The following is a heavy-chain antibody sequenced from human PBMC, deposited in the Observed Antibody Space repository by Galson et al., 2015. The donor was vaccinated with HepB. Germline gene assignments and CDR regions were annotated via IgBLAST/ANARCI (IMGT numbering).Heavy chain of an antibody. Sequence: TLSLTCTVSGGSISSGGYYWSWIRQHPGKGLEWIGYIYYSGSTYYNPSLKSRVTISVDTSKNQFSLKLSSVTAADTAVYYCARGADGGNPGADAFDIWGQGTMVTVSS. J-gene: IGHJ3*02. CDR2: IYYSGST. CDR1: GGSISSGGYY. V-gene: IGHV4-31*03. CDR3: ARGADGGNPGADAFDI. D-gene: IGHD4-23*01.